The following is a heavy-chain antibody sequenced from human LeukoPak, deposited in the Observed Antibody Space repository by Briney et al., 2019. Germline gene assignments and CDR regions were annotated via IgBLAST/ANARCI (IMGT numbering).Heavy chain of an antibody. J-gene: IGHJ4*02. CDR3: AGGGTITMIVVAYDY. V-gene: IGHV4-39*01. Sequence: KPSETLSLTCSVSGGAISSYYWGWIRQPPGKGLEWIGSIYYSGSTYYNPSLKSRVTISVDTSKNQFSLKLSSVTAADTAVYYCAGGGTITMIVVAYDYWGQGTLVTVSS. D-gene: IGHD3-22*01. CDR2: IYYSGST. CDR1: GGAISSYY.